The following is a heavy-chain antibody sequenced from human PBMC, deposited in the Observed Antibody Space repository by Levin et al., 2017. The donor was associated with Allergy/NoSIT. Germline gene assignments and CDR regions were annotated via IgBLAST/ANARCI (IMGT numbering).Heavy chain of an antibody. V-gene: IGHV3-30*18. CDR1: GFTFSSYG. CDR3: AKDRESFGYYYYGMDV. CDR2: ISYDGSNK. D-gene: IGHD1-26*01. Sequence: GGSLRLSCAASGFTFSSYGMHWVRQAPGKGLEWVAVISYDGSNKYYADSVKGRFTISRDNSKNTLYLQMNSLRAEDTAVYYCAKDRESFGYYYYGMDVWGQGTTVTVSS. J-gene: IGHJ6*02.